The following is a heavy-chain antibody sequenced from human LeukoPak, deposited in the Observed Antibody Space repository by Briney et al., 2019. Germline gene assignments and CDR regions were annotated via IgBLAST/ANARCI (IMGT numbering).Heavy chain of an antibody. V-gene: IGHV1-8*01. CDR1: GYTFTSYD. Sequence: ASVKVSCKASGYTFTSYDINWVRQATGQGLGWMGWMNPNSGNTGSAQKFQGRLTMTRNTSISTAYMELSSLRSEDTAVYYCARRSQAGGTGIGYWGQGTLVTVSS. J-gene: IGHJ4*02. CDR2: MNPNSGNT. D-gene: IGHD6-19*01. CDR3: ARRSQAGGTGIGY.